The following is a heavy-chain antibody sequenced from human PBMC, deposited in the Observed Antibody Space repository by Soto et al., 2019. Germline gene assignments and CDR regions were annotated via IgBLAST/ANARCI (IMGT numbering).Heavy chain of an antibody. CDR1: GYTFTGYY. J-gene: IGHJ5*02. V-gene: IGHV1-2*04. D-gene: IGHD3-10*01. CDR3: ARERRITMVRGAFDP. Sequence: ASVKVSCKASGYTFTGYYMHWVRQAPGQGLEWMGWINPNSGGTNYAQKFQGWVTMTRDTSISTAYMELGRLRSDDTAVYYCARERRITMVRGAFDPWGQGTLVTVSS. CDR2: INPNSGGT.